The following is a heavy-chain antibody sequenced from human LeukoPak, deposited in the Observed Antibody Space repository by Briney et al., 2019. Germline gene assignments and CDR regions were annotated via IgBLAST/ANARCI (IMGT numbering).Heavy chain of an antibody. J-gene: IGHJ3*01. CDR3: ARSDYGGNSAAFGV. CDR2: IYSSGTT. CDR1: GGSLRNYF. V-gene: IGHV4-59*01. Sequence: SETLSLTCTVSGGSLRNYFWNWVRRPPGKGLEWIGYIYSSGTTYYNPSLESRLTISLDTSKNHFSLQLSSVTAADTAVYYCARSDYGGNSAAFGVWGQGAMVTVSS. D-gene: IGHD4-23*01.